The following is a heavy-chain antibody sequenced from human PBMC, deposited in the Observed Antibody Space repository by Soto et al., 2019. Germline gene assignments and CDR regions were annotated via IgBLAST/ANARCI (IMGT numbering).Heavy chain of an antibody. J-gene: IGHJ4*02. CDR2: IYYSGST. D-gene: IGHD4-17*01. V-gene: IGHV4-39*01. CDR1: GGSISSSSYY. CDR3: ARPPAYCDYYFDY. Sequence: SEPLSLTCTVSGGSISSSSYYWGWIRQPPGKGLEWIGSIYYSGSTYYNPSLKSRVTISVDTSKNQFSLKLSSVTAADTVVYYCARPPAYCDYYFDYWGQGTLVTVSS.